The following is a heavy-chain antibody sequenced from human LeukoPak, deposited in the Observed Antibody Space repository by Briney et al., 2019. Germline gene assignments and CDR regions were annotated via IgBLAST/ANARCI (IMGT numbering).Heavy chain of an antibody. CDR3: ARDLWFGELTSFDY. J-gene: IGHJ4*02. V-gene: IGHV1-2*02. Sequence: ASVKVSCKASGYTFTGYYMHWVRQAPGQGLEWMGWINPNSGGTNYAQKFQGRVTMTRDTSISTAYMELSRLRSDDTAVYYCARDLWFGELTSFDYWGQGTLVTVSS. CDR1: GYTFTGYY. D-gene: IGHD3-10*01. CDR2: INPNSGGT.